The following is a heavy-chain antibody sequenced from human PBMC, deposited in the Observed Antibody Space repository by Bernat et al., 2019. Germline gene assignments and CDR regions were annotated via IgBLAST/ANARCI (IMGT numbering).Heavy chain of an antibody. CDR3: AKAGTRTPYYYYYMDV. V-gene: IGHV3-23*04. D-gene: IGHD1-14*01. J-gene: IGHJ6*03. CDR2: ISGSGGST. Sequence: EVQLVESGGGLVQPGGSLRLSCAASGFTFSSYAMSWVRQAPGKGLEWVSAISGSGGSTYYADSVKGRFTISRDNSKNTLYLQMNSLRAEDTAVYYCAKAGTRTPYYYYYMDVWGKGTTVTVSS. CDR1: GFTFSSYA.